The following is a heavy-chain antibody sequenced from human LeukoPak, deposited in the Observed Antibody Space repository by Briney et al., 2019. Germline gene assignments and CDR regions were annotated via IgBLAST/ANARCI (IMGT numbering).Heavy chain of an antibody. J-gene: IGHJ5*02. CDR3: TRDLGGALAWFDP. D-gene: IGHD2-21*01. Sequence: ASVKVSCKASGYFFTGFYIHWVRQAPGQGLEWMGRMNPSNGNTDFAQNFQGRVTMTRDTFITTAYMELSSLTSDDTAVYYCTRDLGGALAWFDPWGQGTLVTVSS. CDR2: MNPSNGNT. CDR1: GYFFTGFY. V-gene: IGHV1-2*06.